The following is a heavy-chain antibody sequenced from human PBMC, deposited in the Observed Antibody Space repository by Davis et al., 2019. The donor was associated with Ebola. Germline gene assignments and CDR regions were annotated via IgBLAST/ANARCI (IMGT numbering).Heavy chain of an antibody. CDR3: ARARLGRDYGMDV. V-gene: IGHV1-18*04. CDR1: GYTFTSYY. J-gene: IGHJ6*02. Sequence: AASVKVSCKASGYTFTSYYMHWVRQAPGQGLEWMGWISAYNGNTNYAQKLQGRVTITADESTSTAYMELSSLRSEDTAVYYCARARLGRDYGMDVWGQGTTVTVSS. D-gene: IGHD7-27*01. CDR2: ISAYNGNT.